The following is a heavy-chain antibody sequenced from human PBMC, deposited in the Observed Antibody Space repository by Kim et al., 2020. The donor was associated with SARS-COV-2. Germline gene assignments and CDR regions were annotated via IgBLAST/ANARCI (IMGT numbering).Heavy chain of an antibody. V-gene: IGHV3-33*01. J-gene: IGHJ4*02. Sequence: YADSVKGRLTISRDNSKNTLNLQMDSLRAEETAVYYWARGTYYYDSSGYGWGRGALVTVSS. CDR3: ARGTYYYDSSGYG. D-gene: IGHD3-22*01.